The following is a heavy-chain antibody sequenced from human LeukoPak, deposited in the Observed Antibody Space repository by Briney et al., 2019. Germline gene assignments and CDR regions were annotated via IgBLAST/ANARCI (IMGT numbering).Heavy chain of an antibody. D-gene: IGHD3-10*01. Sequence: GASVKVSCKVSGYTLTELSMHWVRQAPGKGLEWMGGFDPEDGETIYAQKFQGRVTMTEDTSTDTAYMELSSLRSEDTAVYYCATASPIKAGDGMDVWGQGTTVTVSS. J-gene: IGHJ6*02. CDR3: ATASPIKAGDGMDV. CDR2: FDPEDGET. CDR1: GYTLTELS. V-gene: IGHV1-24*01.